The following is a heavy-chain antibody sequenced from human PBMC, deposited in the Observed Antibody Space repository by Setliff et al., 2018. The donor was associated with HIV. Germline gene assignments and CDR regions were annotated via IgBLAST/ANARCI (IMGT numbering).Heavy chain of an antibody. CDR3: ARDGPGGYFFES. V-gene: IGHV4-31*02. CDR1: GGSISSGGYS. CDR2: IHFSGGS. D-gene: IGHD2-15*01. J-gene: IGHJ4*02. Sequence: SETLSLTCAVSGGSISSGGYSWNWIRQPPGKGLEWIGYIHFSGGSYYHPSLESRVSMSVDTSKNQFSLKLSSVTAADTAVYYCARDGPGGYFFESWGQGTLVTVSS.